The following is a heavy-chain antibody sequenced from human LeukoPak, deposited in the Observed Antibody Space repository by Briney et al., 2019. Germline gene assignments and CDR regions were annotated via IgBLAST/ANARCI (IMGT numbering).Heavy chain of an antibody. J-gene: IGHJ4*02. CDR1: GFTVSSNY. V-gene: IGHV3-53*01. CDR3: ANDFTSSSFRGAYYFDY. D-gene: IGHD6-6*01. CDR2: IYSGGST. Sequence: GGSLRLSCAASGFTVSSNYMSWVRQAPGKGLEWVSVIYSGGSTYYADSVKGRFTISRDNSKNTLYLQMNSLRAEDTAVYYCANDFTSSSFRGAYYFDYWGQGTLVTVSS.